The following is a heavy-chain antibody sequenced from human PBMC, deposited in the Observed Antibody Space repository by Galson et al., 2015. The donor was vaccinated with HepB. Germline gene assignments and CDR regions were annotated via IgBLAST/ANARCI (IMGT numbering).Heavy chain of an antibody. CDR2: ISGSGGST. D-gene: IGHD6-19*01. CDR1: GFTFSSYA. Sequence: SLRLSCAASGFTFSSYAMSWVRQAPGKGLEWVSAISGSGGSTYYADSVKGRFTISRDNSKNTLYLQMNSLRAEDTAVYYCAKDPYSSGWYRVFDYWGQGTLVTVSS. CDR3: AKDPYSSGWYRVFDY. V-gene: IGHV3-23*01. J-gene: IGHJ4*02.